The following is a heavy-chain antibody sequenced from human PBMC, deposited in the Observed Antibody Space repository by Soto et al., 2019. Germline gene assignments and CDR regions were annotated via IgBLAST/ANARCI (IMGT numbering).Heavy chain of an antibody. CDR3: ARQLGHDYINNWFDP. Sequence: PGESLKISCKGSGYRFTSYWIAWVRQMPGKGLEWMGIIYPGDSDARYSPSFQGQVTISVDKSISTAHLQWSSLKASDTAIYYCARQLGHDYINNWFDPWGQGTLVTVSS. CDR1: GYRFTSYW. V-gene: IGHV5-51*01. D-gene: IGHD4-4*01. CDR2: IYPGDSDA. J-gene: IGHJ5*02.